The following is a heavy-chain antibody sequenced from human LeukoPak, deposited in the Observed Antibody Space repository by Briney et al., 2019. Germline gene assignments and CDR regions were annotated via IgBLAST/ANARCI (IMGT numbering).Heavy chain of an antibody. D-gene: IGHD6-13*01. CDR3: ARVSSWYRYFDY. CDR1: GGSISSRNYY. Sequence: SETLSLTCTVSGGSISSRNYYWGWIRQPPGKGLEWIGTIYYSGSTYYNPSLKSRVTISVDTSKNQFSLKLSSVTAADTAVYYCARVSSWYRYFDYWGQGTLVTISS. J-gene: IGHJ4*02. V-gene: IGHV4-39*07. CDR2: IYYSGST.